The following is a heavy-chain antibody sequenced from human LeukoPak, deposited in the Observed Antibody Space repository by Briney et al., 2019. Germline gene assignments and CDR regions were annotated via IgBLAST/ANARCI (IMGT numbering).Heavy chain of an antibody. Sequence: GGSLRLSCAASGFTFSFTNAWMNWVRQAPGTGLEWVANINPAGSETYYVDPVKGRFSISRDNAKNLVYLQMNSLRAEDTAVYHCARFGYVAAVDVWGQGTPVTVSS. J-gene: IGHJ4*02. CDR3: ARFGYVAAVDV. CDR1: GFTFSFTNAW. V-gene: IGHV3-7*01. D-gene: IGHD2-15*01. CDR2: INPAGSET.